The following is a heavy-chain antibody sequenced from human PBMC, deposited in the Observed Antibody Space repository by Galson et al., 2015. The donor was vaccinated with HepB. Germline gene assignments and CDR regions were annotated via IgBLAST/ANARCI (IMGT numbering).Heavy chain of an antibody. CDR3: ARHGGILGAASLDS. J-gene: IGHJ4*02. D-gene: IGHD1-26*01. CDR2: IYPGDSDT. CDR1: GYSFTSYW. Sequence: QSGAEVKKPGESLKISCQGSGYSFTSYWIGWVRQMPGRGLEWMAIIYPGDSDTRYSPSFQGQVTISVDKSINTAYLQWSSLKASDTAMYYCARHGGILGAASLDSWGQGTLFTVSS. V-gene: IGHV5-51*01.